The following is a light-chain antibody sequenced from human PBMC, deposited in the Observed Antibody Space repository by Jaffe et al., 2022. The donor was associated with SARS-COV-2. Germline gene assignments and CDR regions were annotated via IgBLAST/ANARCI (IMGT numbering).Light chain of an antibody. CDR3: QQYNQWPVT. V-gene: IGKV3-15*01. CDR1: QSLSSN. CDR2: GAS. Sequence: EILMTQSPATLSMSPGERGTLSCRASQSLSSNLAWYQQKPGQAPRLLIYGASTRATGIPARFSGSGSETEFTLTVSSLQSEDFAVYYCQQYNQWPVTFGGGTKVEIK. J-gene: IGKJ4*01.